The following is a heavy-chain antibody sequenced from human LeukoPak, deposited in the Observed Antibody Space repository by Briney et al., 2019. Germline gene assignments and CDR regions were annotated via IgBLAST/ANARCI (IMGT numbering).Heavy chain of an antibody. CDR3: ARDLGGIYYIAY. CDR1: GFTFSSYG. CDR2: IGYDGSKK. D-gene: IGHD2-15*01. J-gene: IGHJ4*02. V-gene: IGHV3-30*02. Sequence: GGSLRLSCAASGFTFSSYGTHWVRQAPGEGLEWVAYIGYDGSKKYYSDSVKGRFTISRDNSKNTVHLQMNSLRAADTALYFCARDLGGIYYIAYWGQGTLVTVSS.